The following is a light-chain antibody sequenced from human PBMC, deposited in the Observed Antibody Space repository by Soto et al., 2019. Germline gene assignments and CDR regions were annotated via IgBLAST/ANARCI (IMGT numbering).Light chain of an antibody. CDR1: QSVSGN. V-gene: IGKV3D-15*01. J-gene: IGKJ1*01. CDR3: QQYNYWPRT. Sequence: EIMMTQSPATLSVSPGERATLSCRASQSVSGNLAWYQQKPGQAPRLLIYSASTTATGIPARFSGSGSGTEFTLTISSLQTEDFAVYYCQQYNYWPRTFGQGTKVDIK. CDR2: SAS.